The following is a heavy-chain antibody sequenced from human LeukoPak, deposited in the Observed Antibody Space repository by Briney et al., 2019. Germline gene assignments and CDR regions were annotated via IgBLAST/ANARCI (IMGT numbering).Heavy chain of an antibody. CDR3: ARGLFGAAPRLFDY. CDR2: INHSGST. V-gene: IGHV4-34*01. CDR1: GGSFSGYY. D-gene: IGHD6-6*01. Sequence: ASETLSLTCAVYGGSFSGYYWSWIRQPPGKGLEWIGEINHSGSTNYNPSLKSRVTISVDTSKNQFSLKLSSVTAADTAVYYCARGLFGAAPRLFDYWGQGTLDTVSS. J-gene: IGHJ4*02.